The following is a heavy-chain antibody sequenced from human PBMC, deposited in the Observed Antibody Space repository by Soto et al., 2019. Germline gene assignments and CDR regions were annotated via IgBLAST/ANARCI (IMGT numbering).Heavy chain of an antibody. CDR3: ATRAGGGGY. D-gene: IGHD3-10*01. CDR2: IYSGGYT. V-gene: IGHV3-53*01. CDR1: GFTVSNNY. Sequence: EVQLVESGGGLIQPGGSLRLSCAVSGFTVSNNYMSWVRQAPGKGLEGVSVIYSGGYTAYGDSVKGRFTISRDNSKNTLFLQMKSPGAADRSVFSCATRAGGGGYWGQGTLVTVSS. J-gene: IGHJ4*02.